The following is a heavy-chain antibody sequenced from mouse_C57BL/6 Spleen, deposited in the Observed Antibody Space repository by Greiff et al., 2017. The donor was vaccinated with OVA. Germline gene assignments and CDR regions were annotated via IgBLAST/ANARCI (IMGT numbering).Heavy chain of an antibody. CDR2: INYDGSST. D-gene: IGHD4-1*01. J-gene: IGHJ2*01. CDR1: GFTFSDYY. V-gene: IGHV5-16*01. Sequence: EVQVVESEGGLVQPGSSMKLSCTASGFTFSDYYMAWVRQVPEKGLEWVANINYDGSSTYYLDSLKSRFIISRDNAKNILYLQMSSLKSEDTATYYCARDVLGLDYWGQGTTLTVSS. CDR3: ARDVLGLDY.